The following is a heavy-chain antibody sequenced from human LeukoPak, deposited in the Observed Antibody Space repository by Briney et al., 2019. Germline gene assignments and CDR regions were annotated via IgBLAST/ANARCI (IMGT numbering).Heavy chain of an antibody. CDR2: IIPILGIA. Sequence: ASVKVSCKASGYTFTSYGISWVRQAPGQGLEWMGRIIPILGIANYAQKFQGRVTITADKSTSTAYMELSSLRSEDTAVYYCAGPIINYYDSSGKTYHVYFQHWGQGTLVTVSS. CDR3: AGPIINYYDSSGKTYHVYFQH. CDR1: GYTFTSYG. D-gene: IGHD3-22*01. J-gene: IGHJ1*01. V-gene: IGHV1-69*04.